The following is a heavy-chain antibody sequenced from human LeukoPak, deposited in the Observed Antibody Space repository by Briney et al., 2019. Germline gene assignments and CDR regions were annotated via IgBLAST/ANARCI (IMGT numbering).Heavy chain of an antibody. CDR1: GGSISSSSYY. J-gene: IGHJ4*02. CDR2: IYYSGST. Sequence: SETLSLTCTVSGGSISSSSYYWGWIRQPPGKGLEWIGSIYYSGSTYYNPSLKSRVTISVDTSKNQFSLKLSSVTAADTAAYYCARPHYGSGSYYPYYFDYWGQGTLVTVSS. D-gene: IGHD3-10*01. CDR3: ARPHYGSGSYYPYYFDY. V-gene: IGHV4-39*01.